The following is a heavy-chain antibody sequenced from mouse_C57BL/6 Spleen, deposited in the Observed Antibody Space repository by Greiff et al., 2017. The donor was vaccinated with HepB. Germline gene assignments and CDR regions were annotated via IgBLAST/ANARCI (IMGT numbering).Heavy chain of an antibody. CDR2: ISDGGSYT. V-gene: IGHV5-4*01. D-gene: IGHD1-1*01. J-gene: IGHJ1*03. CDR1: GFTFSSYA. CDR3: AREIPPDFITSWYFDV. Sequence: DVMLVESGGGLVKPGGSLKLSCAASGFTFSSYAMSWVRQTPEKRLEWVATISDGGSYTYYPDNVKGRFTISRDNAKNNLYLQMSHLKSEDTAMYYCAREIPPDFITSWYFDVWGTGTTVTVSS.